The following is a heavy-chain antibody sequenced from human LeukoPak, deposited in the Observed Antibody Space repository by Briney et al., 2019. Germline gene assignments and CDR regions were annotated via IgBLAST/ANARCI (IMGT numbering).Heavy chain of an antibody. CDR3: ARDEAWGSAVDSGYNYGDRYLDY. J-gene: IGHJ4*02. CDR1: GYTFSSYG. D-gene: IGHD5-18*01. Sequence: ASVKVSCKASGYTFSSYGISWVRQAPGLGLEWMGWISAYNGNTNYAQKLQGRLTMTTDTSTSTAYMELRSLRSDDTAVYYCARDEAWGSAVDSGYNYGDRYLDYWGQGTLVTVSS. CDR2: ISAYNGNT. V-gene: IGHV1-18*01.